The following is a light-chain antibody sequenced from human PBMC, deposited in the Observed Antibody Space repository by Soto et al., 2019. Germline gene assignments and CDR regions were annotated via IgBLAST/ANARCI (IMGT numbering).Light chain of an antibody. CDR2: GAS. Sequence: EIVLTQSPGSLSLSPGERAIFSCRASQSVSSTYLAWYQQKPGQAPRLLIYGASNRATSIPDRFSGSGSGTDFTLTIRRLEPEDFAVYFCQHYVYPQWTVGPGTKVDIK. CDR3: QHYVYPQWT. V-gene: IGKV3-20*01. J-gene: IGKJ1*01. CDR1: QSVSSTY.